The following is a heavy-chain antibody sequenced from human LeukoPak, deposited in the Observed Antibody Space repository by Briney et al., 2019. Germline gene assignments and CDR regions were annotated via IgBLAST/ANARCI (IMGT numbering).Heavy chain of an antibody. J-gene: IGHJ4*02. CDR3: ARESDPYCFDY. CDR1: GFTFSSYG. Sequence: GGSLRLSCAASGFTFSSYGMHWVRQAPGKGLEWVAFIRYDGSKKYYADSVKGRFTISRDNSKNTLYLQMNSLRAEDTAVYYCARESDPYCFDYWGQGTLVTVSS. CDR2: IRYDGSKK. V-gene: IGHV3-30*02.